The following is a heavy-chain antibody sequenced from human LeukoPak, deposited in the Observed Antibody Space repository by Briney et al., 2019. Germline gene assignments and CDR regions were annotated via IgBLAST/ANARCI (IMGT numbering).Heavy chain of an antibody. CDR3: ARERMPIPMYNWNSYHYYGMDV. V-gene: IGHV4-34*01. Sequence: SQTLSLTCAVYGGSFSGYYWSWIRQPPGKGLEWIGEINHSGSTNYNPSLKSRVTISVDTSKNQFSLKLSSVTAADTAVYYCARERMPIPMYNWNSYHYYGMDVWGQGTTVTVSS. CDR2: INHSGST. D-gene: IGHD1-7*01. J-gene: IGHJ6*02. CDR1: GGSFSGYY.